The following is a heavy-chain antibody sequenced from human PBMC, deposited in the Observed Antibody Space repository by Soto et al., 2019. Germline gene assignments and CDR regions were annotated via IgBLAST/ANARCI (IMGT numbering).Heavy chain of an antibody. J-gene: IGHJ4*02. CDR1: GFTFSSYG. Sequence: QVQLVESGGGVVQPGRSLRLSCAASGFTFSSYGMHWVRQAPGKGLEWVAIIWYDGSNKYYADSVKGRFTISRDNSKNTLYLQMNNLRAEDTAIYYCATVRGDFWSVYFDFWGQGTLVTVSS. CDR2: IWYDGSNK. V-gene: IGHV3-33*01. CDR3: ATVRGDFWSVYFDF. D-gene: IGHD3-3*01.